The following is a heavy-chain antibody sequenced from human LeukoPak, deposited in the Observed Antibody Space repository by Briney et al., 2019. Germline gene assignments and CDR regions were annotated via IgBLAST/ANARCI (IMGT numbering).Heavy chain of an antibody. Sequence: PSETLSLTCAVYGGSFSGYYWSWIRQPPGKGLEWIGEINHSGSTNYNPSLKSRVTISVDTSKNQFSLKLSSVTAADTAVYYCASSRTGWFDPWGQGTLVTVSS. CDR2: INHSGST. CDR3: ASSRTGWFDP. D-gene: IGHD2-2*01. V-gene: IGHV4-34*01. CDR1: GGSFSGYY. J-gene: IGHJ5*02.